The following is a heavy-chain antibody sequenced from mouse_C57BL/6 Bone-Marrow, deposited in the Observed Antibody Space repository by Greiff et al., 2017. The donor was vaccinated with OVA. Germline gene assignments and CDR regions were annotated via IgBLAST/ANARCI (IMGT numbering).Heavy chain of an antibody. Sequence: VKLVESGPELVKPGASVKISCKASGYSFTSYYIHWVKQRPGQGLEWIGWIYPGSGNTKYNEKFKGKATLTADTSSSTAYMQLSSLTSEDSAVYYCARVYYGSSLWFAYWGQGTLVTVSA. V-gene: IGHV1-66*01. J-gene: IGHJ3*01. D-gene: IGHD1-1*01. CDR3: ARVYYGSSLWFAY. CDR2: IYPGSGNT. CDR1: GYSFTSYY.